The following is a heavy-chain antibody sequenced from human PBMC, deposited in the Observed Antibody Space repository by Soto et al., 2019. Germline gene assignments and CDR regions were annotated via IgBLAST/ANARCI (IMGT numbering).Heavy chain of an antibody. V-gene: IGHV1-18*01. Sequence: QVQLVQSGADVKKPGASVKVSCKASGYTFTNYGISWVRQAPGQGLEWMGWISAYNGNTNYAQKLQGRLTMTTDTSTSTAYMELRSLRSDDTAVYYCSRDYYDFWSGYNVPPPIDYWGQGTLVTVSS. CDR3: SRDYYDFWSGYNVPPPIDY. CDR2: ISAYNGNT. CDR1: GYTFTNYG. D-gene: IGHD3-3*01. J-gene: IGHJ4*02.